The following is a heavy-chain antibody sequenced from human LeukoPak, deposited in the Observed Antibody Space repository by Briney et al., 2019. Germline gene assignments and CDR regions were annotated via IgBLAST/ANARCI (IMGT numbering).Heavy chain of an antibody. D-gene: IGHD5-24*01. J-gene: IGHJ3*02. Sequence: SETLSLTCTVSGASISSHYWSWIRQPPGKGLEWIGYIYYSGSTNYNPSLKSRVTISVDTSKNQFSLKLSSVTAADTAVYYCARDSLSSYNSDAFDIWGQGTMVTVSS. CDR1: GASISSHY. CDR2: IYYSGST. V-gene: IGHV4-59*11. CDR3: ARDSLSSYNSDAFDI.